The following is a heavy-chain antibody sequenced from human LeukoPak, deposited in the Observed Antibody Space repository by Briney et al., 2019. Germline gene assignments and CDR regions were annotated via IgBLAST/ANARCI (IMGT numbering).Heavy chain of an antibody. J-gene: IGHJ4*02. CDR3: ARLSLDVVVPAALYAYFDY. V-gene: IGHV4-39*01. CDR1: GGPISSSSYY. D-gene: IGHD2-2*01. Sequence: SETLSLTCTVSGGPISSSSYYWGWIRQPPEKGLEWIGSIYYSGSTYYNPSLKSRVTISVDTSKNQFSLKLSSVTAADTAVYYCARLSLDVVVPAALYAYFDYWGQGTLVTVSS. CDR2: IYYSGST.